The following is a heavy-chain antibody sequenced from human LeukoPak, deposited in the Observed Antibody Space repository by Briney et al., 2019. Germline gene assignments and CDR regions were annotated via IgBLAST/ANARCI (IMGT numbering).Heavy chain of an antibody. Sequence: GGSLRLSCAASGFTFSSYWMTWVRQAPGRGLEWVANIKQDGSKKSYVDSVKGRFTISRDNAKNSLYLQMNSLRAEDTAIYYCTRVGYIDEGIDYWGQGTLVTVSS. CDR2: IKQDGSKK. J-gene: IGHJ4*02. CDR1: GFTFSSYW. D-gene: IGHD5-24*01. V-gene: IGHV3-7*04. CDR3: TRVGYIDEGIDY.